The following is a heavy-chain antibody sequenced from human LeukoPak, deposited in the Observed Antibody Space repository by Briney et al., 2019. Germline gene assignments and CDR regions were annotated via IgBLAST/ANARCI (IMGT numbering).Heavy chain of an antibody. J-gene: IGHJ4*02. CDR2: ISGFNT. D-gene: IGHD2-8*01. CDR3: AKDVCTSPRCLLYSDS. V-gene: IGHV3-23*01. CDR1: GFAFSNYA. Sequence: PGGSLRLSCTTSGFAFSNYARNWVRQAPGKGPEWVSGISGFNTYYADSVKGRFTIFRDNSKNVLYLQMDRLRAEDTAVYSCAKDVCTSPRCLLYSDSWGQGTLVTVSS.